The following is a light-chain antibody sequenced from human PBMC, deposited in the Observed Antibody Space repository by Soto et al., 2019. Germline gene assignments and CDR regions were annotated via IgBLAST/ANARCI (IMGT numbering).Light chain of an antibody. CDR2: DAS. V-gene: IGKV1-12*01. J-gene: IGKJ3*01. CDR1: QDINSR. Sequence: DIQMTQSPSAVSASVGDRVTITCRASQDINSRLAWYQQKPGKAPKLLISDASSLQSGVPSRFSGSGSGTDFSLIISSLQPEDFATYYCHQAHSFPFAFGPGTKVEIK. CDR3: HQAHSFPFA.